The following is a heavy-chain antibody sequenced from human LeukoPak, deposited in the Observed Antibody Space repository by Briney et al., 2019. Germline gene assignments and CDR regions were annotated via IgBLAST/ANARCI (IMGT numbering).Heavy chain of an antibody. CDR2: ISTSSSYI. J-gene: IGHJ4*02. D-gene: IGHD3-22*01. V-gene: IGHV3-21*01. CDR1: GFTFSNYG. CDR3: AREVGQYYDTSGFVD. Sequence: GGSLRLSCAASGFTFSNYGMHWVRQAPGKGLEWVSSISTSSSYIYFADSVKGRFSISRDNPKNSLFLQMNNLRAEDTAVYYCAREVGQYYDTSGFVDWGQGALVTVSS.